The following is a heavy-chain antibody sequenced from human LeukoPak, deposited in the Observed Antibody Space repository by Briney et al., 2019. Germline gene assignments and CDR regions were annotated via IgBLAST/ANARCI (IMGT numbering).Heavy chain of an antibody. Sequence: GGSLRLSCAASGFTVSSNYMSWVRQAPGKGLEWVSVIYSGGSTYYADSVKGRFTISRDNSKNTLYLQMNSLRAEDTAVCYCAREEGVAARRVYYYYGMDVWGQGTTVTVSS. D-gene: IGHD6-6*01. CDR3: AREEGVAARRVYYYYGMDV. V-gene: IGHV3-53*01. J-gene: IGHJ6*02. CDR1: GFTVSSNY. CDR2: IYSGGST.